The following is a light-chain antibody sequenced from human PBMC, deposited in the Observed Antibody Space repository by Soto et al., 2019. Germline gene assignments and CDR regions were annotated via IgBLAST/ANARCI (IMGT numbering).Light chain of an antibody. V-gene: IGLV2-8*01. CDR2: EVS. CDR3: ISYSGSTHVV. CDR1: SSDVGDYND. Sequence: QSALTQPPSASGSPGQSVTISCTGTSSDVGDYNDVSWYQQHPGKAPKLMIYEVSKRPSGVPDRFSGSKSGNTASLTVSGLQADDEADYYWISYSGSTHVVFGGGTKVTVL. J-gene: IGLJ2*01.